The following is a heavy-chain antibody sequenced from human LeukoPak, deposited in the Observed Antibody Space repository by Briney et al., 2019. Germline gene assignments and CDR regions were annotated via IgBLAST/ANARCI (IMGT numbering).Heavy chain of an antibody. V-gene: IGHV4-31*03. J-gene: IGHJ3*02. D-gene: IGHD4-17*01. CDR3: ARLVPDDYGDPDAFGI. CDR2: IYFSGNT. CDR1: GGSISSGGYY. Sequence: PSQTLSLTCTVSGGSISSGGYYWSWIRQHPGKGLEWIGYIYFSGNTYYNPSLKSRVTISVDTSKNQFSLKLSSVTAADTAVYYCARLVPDDYGDPDAFGIWGQGTMVTVSS.